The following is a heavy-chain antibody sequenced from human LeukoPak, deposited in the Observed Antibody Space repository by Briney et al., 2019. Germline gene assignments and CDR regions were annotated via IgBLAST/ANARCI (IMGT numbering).Heavy chain of an antibody. Sequence: GGSLRLSCAASGFTFSSYGVHWVRQAPGKGLEWVAVTWYDGSNKYYADSVKGRFTISRDNSKNTLYLQMNSLRAEDTAVYYCARGGAAAVAGPGEDFDYGAQGTLVTVPS. CDR1: GFTFSSYG. CDR3: ARGGAAAVAGPGEDFDY. J-gene: IGHJ4*02. CDR2: TWYDGSNK. D-gene: IGHD6-19*01. V-gene: IGHV3-33*01.